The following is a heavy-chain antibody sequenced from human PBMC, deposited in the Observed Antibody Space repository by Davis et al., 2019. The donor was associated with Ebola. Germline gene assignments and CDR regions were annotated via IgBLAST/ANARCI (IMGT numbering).Heavy chain of an antibody. CDR1: GFTFSSYG. Sequence: GESLKISCAASGFTFSSYGMHWVRQAPGKGLEWVAVPSYDGSDKYYADSVKGRFTISRDNSKITLYLQMNSLGTEDTAVYYCARPKYMVGGVSPYYYYYGLDVWGRGTTVTVSS. V-gene: IGHV3-30*03. CDR3: ARPKYMVGGVSPYYYYYGLDV. CDR2: PSYDGSDK. J-gene: IGHJ6*04. D-gene: IGHD3-10*01.